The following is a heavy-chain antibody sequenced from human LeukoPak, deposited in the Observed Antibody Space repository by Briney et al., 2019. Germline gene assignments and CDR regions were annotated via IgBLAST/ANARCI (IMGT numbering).Heavy chain of an antibody. Sequence: SETLSLTCAVSGGSISSYYWSWIQQPAGKGLEWIGRIYTSGSTNYNPSLKSRVTMSVDTSKNQFSLKLSSVTAADTAVYYCAGSYGLDGVVSFWGQGTLVTVSS. CDR1: GGSISSYY. CDR2: IYTSGST. CDR3: AGSYGLDGVVSF. D-gene: IGHD5-18*01. J-gene: IGHJ4*02. V-gene: IGHV4-4*07.